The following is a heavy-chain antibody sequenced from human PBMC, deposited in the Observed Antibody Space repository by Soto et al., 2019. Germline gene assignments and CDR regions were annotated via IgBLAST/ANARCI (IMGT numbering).Heavy chain of an antibody. CDR1: GFSFSTYW. D-gene: IGHD2-2*01. Sequence: EVQLVESGGGLVQPGGSLRLSCAASGFSFSTYWMTWVRQAPGKGLEWVANIKPDGSQKYYVDSVKGRFTISRDNAKRSVYLQMDSLRVEDTALHFCAVRYADYWGQGALVTVSS. V-gene: IGHV3-7*01. CDR2: IKPDGSQK. CDR3: AVRYADY. J-gene: IGHJ4*02.